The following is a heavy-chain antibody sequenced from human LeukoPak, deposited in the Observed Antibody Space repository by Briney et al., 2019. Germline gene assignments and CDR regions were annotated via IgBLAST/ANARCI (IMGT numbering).Heavy chain of an antibody. CDR2: ISAYNGNT. D-gene: IGHD6-19*01. CDR3: AREARIAVAGTDFDY. Sequence: ASVKVSCKASGYTFTSYGISWVRQATGQGLEWMGWISAYNGNTNYAQKLQGRVTMTTDTSTSTAYMELRSLRSDDTAVYYCAREARIAVAGTDFDYWGQGTLVTVSS. V-gene: IGHV1-18*01. CDR1: GYTFTSYG. J-gene: IGHJ4*02.